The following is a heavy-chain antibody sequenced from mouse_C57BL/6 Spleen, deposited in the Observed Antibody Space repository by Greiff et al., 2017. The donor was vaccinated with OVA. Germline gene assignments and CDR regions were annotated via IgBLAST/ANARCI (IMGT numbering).Heavy chain of an antibody. Sequence: EVQLVESGPELVKPGASVKISCKASGYSFTDYNMNWVKQSNGKSLEWIGVINPNYGTTSYNQKFKGKATLTVDQSSSTAYMQLNSLTSEDSAVYYCVDYDYDRYAMDYWGQGTSVTVSS. CDR1: GYSFTDYN. CDR2: INPNYGTT. J-gene: IGHJ4*01. D-gene: IGHD2-4*01. V-gene: IGHV1-39*01. CDR3: VDYDYDRYAMDY.